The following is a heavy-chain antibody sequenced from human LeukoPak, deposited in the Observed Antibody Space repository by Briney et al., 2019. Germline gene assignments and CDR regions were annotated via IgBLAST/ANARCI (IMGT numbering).Heavy chain of an antibody. V-gene: IGHV3-7*03. J-gene: IGHJ6*04. Sequence: GGSLRLSCAASGFTFSSYWMSWVRQAPGKGLEWVANIKQDGSEKYYVDSVKGRFTISRDNAKNSLYLQLNSLRAEDTAVLYCARAAMVRGLIGYYYYGMDVWGKGTTVTVSS. CDR2: IKQDGSEK. D-gene: IGHD3-10*01. CDR3: ARAAMVRGLIGYYYYGMDV. CDR1: GFTFSSYW.